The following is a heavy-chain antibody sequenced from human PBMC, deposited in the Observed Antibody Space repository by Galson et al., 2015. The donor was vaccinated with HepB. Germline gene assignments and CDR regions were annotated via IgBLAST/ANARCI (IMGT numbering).Heavy chain of an antibody. CDR2: MNTNTGKP. CDR3: ARSPLRFLDWLPYYDYYYMDV. Sequence: SVKVSCKASGYTFTDYVVNWVRRAPGQGLEWMGWMNTNTGKPTYAPGFAGRFVFSLDSSVITAYLQSSSLETDDTAVYYCARSPLRFLDWLPYYDYYYMDVWGEGTTVTVSS. D-gene: IGHD3-3*01. J-gene: IGHJ6*03. V-gene: IGHV7-4-1*02. CDR1: GYTFTDYV.